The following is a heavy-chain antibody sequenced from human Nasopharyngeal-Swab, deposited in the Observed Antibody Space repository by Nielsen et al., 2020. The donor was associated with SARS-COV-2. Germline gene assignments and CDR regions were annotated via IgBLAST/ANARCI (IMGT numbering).Heavy chain of an antibody. V-gene: IGHV2-5*01. CDR1: GFSLSTSGVG. Sequence: SGPTLVKPTQTLSLTCTFSGFSLSTSGVGVGWIRQPPGKALEWLARIYWNDDKRYSPSLKSRLTITKDTSKNQVVLTMTNMDPVDTATYYCAHSIAVAGTLHAFDIWGQGTMVTVSS. CDR3: AHSIAVAGTLHAFDI. J-gene: IGHJ3*02. D-gene: IGHD6-19*01. CDR2: IYWNDDK.